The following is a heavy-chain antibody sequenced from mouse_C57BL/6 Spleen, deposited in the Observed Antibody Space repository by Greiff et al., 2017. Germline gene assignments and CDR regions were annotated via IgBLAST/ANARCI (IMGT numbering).Heavy chain of an antibody. CDR1: GYTFTDYY. V-gene: IGHV1-26*01. Sequence: EVQLQQSGPELVKPGASVKISCKASGYTFTDYYMNWVKQSHGKSLEWIGDINPNNGGTSYNQKFKGKATLTVDKSSSTAYMELRSLTSEDSAVYYCAGSSGYIYAMDYWGQGTSVTVSS. CDR2: INPNNGGT. CDR3: AGSSGYIYAMDY. J-gene: IGHJ4*01. D-gene: IGHD3-2*02.